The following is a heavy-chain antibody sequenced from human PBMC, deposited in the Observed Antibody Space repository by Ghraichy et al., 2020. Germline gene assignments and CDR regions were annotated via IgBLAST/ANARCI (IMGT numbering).Heavy chain of an antibody. D-gene: IGHD1-26*01. CDR1: GFTFSSYW. V-gene: IGHV3-7*03. CDR2: IKQDGSEK. Sequence: GGSLRLSCAASGFTFSSYWMSWVRQAPGKGLEWVANIKQDGSEKYYVDSVKGRFTISRDNAKNSLYLQMNSLRAEDTAVYYCASLAQWELRQLDAFDIWGQGTMVTVSS. CDR3: ASLAQWELRQLDAFDI. J-gene: IGHJ3*02.